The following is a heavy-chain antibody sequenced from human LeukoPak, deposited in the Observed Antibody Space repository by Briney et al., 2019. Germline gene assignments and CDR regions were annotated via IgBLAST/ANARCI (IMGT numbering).Heavy chain of an antibody. V-gene: IGHV4-59*08. CDR3: ARRRGGLYHFDY. J-gene: IGHJ4*02. D-gene: IGHD3-10*01. Sequence: KPSETLSLTCTVSGGSISSYYWSWIRQPPGKGLEWIGYIYYSGNTNYNPSLKSRVTISVDTSKNQFSLRLSSVTAADTAVYYCARRRGGLYHFDYWGQGTLVTVSS. CDR2: IYYSGNT. CDR1: GGSISSYY.